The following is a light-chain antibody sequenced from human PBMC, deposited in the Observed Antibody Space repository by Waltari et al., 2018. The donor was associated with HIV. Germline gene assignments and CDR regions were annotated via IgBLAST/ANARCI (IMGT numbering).Light chain of an antibody. V-gene: IGLV2-11*01. CDR3: CSYAGTYTWV. CDR1: STDIGDDNY. J-gene: IGLJ2*01. Sequence: QSALTQPRSVSGSPGQSVTISCRGSSTDIGDDNYVSWYQQHPGQVPKLVIFDVSKRPSGVPDRFAGSKSVNTGSLTISGLQAEDEADYYCCSYAGTYTWVFGGGTRLTVL. CDR2: DVS.